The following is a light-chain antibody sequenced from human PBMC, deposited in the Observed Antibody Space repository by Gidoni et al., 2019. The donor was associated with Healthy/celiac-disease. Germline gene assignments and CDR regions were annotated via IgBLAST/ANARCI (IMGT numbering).Light chain of an antibody. CDR3: QQYGSSPPYT. Sequence: EIVLTQSHGTLSLSPGERATLSCRASQSVSSSYLAWYQQKPGQAPRLLICGASSRATGVPDRFSGSGSGTDFTLTISRLEPEDVAVYYCQQYGSSPPYTFGQGTKLEIK. J-gene: IGKJ2*01. CDR1: QSVSSSY. V-gene: IGKV3-20*01. CDR2: GAS.